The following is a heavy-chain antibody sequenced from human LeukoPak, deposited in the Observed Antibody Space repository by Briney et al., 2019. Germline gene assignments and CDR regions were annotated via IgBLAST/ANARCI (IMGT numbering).Heavy chain of an antibody. J-gene: IGHJ4*02. V-gene: IGHV4-34*01. Sequence: SETLSLTRAVYGGSFSGYYWSWIRQPPGKGLEWIGEINHSGSTNYNPSLKSRVTISVDTSKNQFSLKLSSVTAADTAVYYCARVGSVVVTAPFGYWGQGTLVTVSS. CDR2: INHSGST. D-gene: IGHD2-21*02. CDR3: ARVGSVVVTAPFGY. CDR1: GGSFSGYY.